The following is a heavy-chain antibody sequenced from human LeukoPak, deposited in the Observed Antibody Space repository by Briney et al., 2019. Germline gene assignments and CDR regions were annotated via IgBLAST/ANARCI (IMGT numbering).Heavy chain of an antibody. CDR3: ARRDEVVPAAMSWFDP. CDR2: ISAYNGNT. Sequence: ASVKVSCKASGYTFTSYGISWVRQAPGQGLKWMGWISAYNGNTNYAQKLQGRVTMTTDTSTSTAYMELRSLRSDDTAVYYCARRDEVVPAAMSWFDPWGQGTLVTVSS. J-gene: IGHJ5*02. D-gene: IGHD2-2*01. V-gene: IGHV1-18*01. CDR1: GYTFTSYG.